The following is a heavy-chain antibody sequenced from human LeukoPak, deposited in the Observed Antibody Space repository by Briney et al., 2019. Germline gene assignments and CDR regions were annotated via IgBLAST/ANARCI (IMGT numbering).Heavy chain of an antibody. CDR1: GFTFSSYS. Sequence: GGSLRLSCAASGFTFSSYSMNWVRQAPGKGLEWVASIDTSSSYIFYADSVRGRFTISRDNAKNSFYLQMSSLRVEDTAVYYCTKEETRGGDLHYWGQGALVTVSS. V-gene: IGHV3-21*01. CDR2: IDTSSSYI. D-gene: IGHD2-21*02. CDR3: TKEETRGGDLHY. J-gene: IGHJ4*02.